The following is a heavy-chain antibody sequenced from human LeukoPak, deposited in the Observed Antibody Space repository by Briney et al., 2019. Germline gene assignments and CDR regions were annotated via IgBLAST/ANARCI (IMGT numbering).Heavy chain of an antibody. V-gene: IGHV3-30*02. J-gene: IGHJ4*02. CDR1: GFTFSSYG. CDR2: IRYDGSNG. Sequence: GGSLRLSCAASGFTFSSYGMHWVRQAPGKGLDWVAFIRYDGSNGYYADSVKGRFTISRDNSKNTLYLQMNSLRPEDTAVYYCTRRGITIFGVVIIGYYFDYWGQGTLVTVSS. D-gene: IGHD3-3*01. CDR3: TRRGITIFGVVIIGYYFDY.